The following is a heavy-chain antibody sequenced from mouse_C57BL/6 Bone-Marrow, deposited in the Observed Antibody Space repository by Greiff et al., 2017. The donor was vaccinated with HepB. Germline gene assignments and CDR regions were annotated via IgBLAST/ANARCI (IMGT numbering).Heavy chain of an antibody. Sequence: QVQLQQSGAELVKPWASVKLSCKASGYTFTEYTIHWVKQRSGQGLEWIGWFYPGSGSIKYNEKFKDKATLTADKSSSTVYMELSRLTSEDSAVYFCARHEEIDGYLYYAMDYWGQGTSVTVSS. J-gene: IGHJ4*01. V-gene: IGHV1-62-2*01. CDR2: FYPGSGSI. D-gene: IGHD2-3*01. CDR1: GYTFTEYT. CDR3: ARHEEIDGYLYYAMDY.